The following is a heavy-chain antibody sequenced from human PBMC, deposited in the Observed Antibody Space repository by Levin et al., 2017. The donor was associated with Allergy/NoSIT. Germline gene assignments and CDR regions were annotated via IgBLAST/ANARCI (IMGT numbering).Heavy chain of an antibody. V-gene: IGHV4-34*01. Sequence: SETLSLTCAVYGGSFSGYYWSWIRQPPGKGLEWIGEINHSGSTNYNPSLKSRVTISVDTSKNQFSLKLSSVTAADTAVYYCARGLYYYDSSGYYQPNDYWGQGTLVTVSS. J-gene: IGHJ4*02. D-gene: IGHD3-22*01. CDR2: INHSGST. CDR3: ARGLYYYDSSGYYQPNDY. CDR1: GGSFSGYY.